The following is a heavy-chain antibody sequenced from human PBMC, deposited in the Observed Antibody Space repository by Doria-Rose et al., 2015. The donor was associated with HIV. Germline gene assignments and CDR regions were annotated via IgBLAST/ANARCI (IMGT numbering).Heavy chain of an antibody. J-gene: IGHJ4*02. Sequence: QVQLQESGPGLVKPSETLSLTCSVSGGSISHYYWSWIRQPPGKELEYIEDIFYTGSTNYSPSLKSRVSISIDTSKNKFSLRLSSVTAADTAVYYCARVLSGTYDYWGQGTLVTVSS. CDR3: ARVLSGTYDY. D-gene: IGHD1-26*01. CDR1: GGSISHYY. V-gene: IGHV4-59*01. CDR2: IFYTGST.